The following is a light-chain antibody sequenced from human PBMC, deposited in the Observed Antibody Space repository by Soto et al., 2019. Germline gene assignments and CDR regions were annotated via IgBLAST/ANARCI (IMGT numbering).Light chain of an antibody. CDR3: ATWDDSLNGVV. Sequence: QLVLTQPPSASGTPGQRVSISCSGGSSNIGTNTVNWYQHLPGTAPKLLIFSNDERPSGVPDRFSGSKSGTSASLAISGLQSDDEAVYYCATWDDSLNGVVFGGGTKVTVL. V-gene: IGLV1-44*01. CDR1: SSNIGTNT. J-gene: IGLJ2*01. CDR2: SND.